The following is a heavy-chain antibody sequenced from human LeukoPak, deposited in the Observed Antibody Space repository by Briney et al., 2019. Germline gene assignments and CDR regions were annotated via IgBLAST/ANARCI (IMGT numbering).Heavy chain of an antibody. Sequence: PGGSLRLSCAASGFTFSSYAMSWVRQAPGKGLEWVSAISGSGGSTYYADSVEGRFTISRDNSKNTLYLQMNSLRAEDTAVYYCANGLYGDYVLDYWGQGTLVTVSS. D-gene: IGHD4-17*01. CDR1: GFTFSSYA. V-gene: IGHV3-23*01. CDR2: ISGSGGST. J-gene: IGHJ4*02. CDR3: ANGLYGDYVLDY.